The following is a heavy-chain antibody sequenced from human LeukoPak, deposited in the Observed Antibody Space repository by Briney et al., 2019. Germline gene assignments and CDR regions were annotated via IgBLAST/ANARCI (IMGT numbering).Heavy chain of an antibody. J-gene: IGHJ4*02. CDR3: VKDLSYESSGHVFDY. V-gene: IGHV3-43*01. CDR2: ISWDGTT. Sequence: GGSLRLSCAASGFTFEDYTMHWVRQAPGKILEWVSLISWDGTTYYTDSVKGRFTISRDNSKNSLYLQMDTLRTEDTAFYYCVKDLSYESSGHVFDYWGQGTLVTVSS. D-gene: IGHD3-22*01. CDR1: GFTFEDYT.